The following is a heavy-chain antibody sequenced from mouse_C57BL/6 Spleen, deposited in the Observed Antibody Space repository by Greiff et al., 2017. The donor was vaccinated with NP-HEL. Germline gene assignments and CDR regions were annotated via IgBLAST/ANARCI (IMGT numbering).Heavy chain of an antibody. V-gene: IGHV14-4*01. J-gene: IGHJ1*03. Sequence: EVQLQQSGAELVRPGASVKLSCTASGFNIKDDYMHWVKQRPEQGLEWIGWIDPENGDTEYASKFQGKATITADTSSNTAYLQLSSLTSEDTAVYYCTRRYWYFDVWGTGTTVTVSS. CDR2: IDPENGDT. CDR1: GFNIKDDY. CDR3: TRRYWYFDV.